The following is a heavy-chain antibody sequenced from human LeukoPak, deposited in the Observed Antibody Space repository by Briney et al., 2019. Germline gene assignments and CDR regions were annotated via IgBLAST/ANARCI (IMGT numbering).Heavy chain of an antibody. CDR1: GYTFSSYA. V-gene: IGHV3-23*01. CDR3: AKKIFGVASNYFDY. CDR2: ISGRGGST. Sequence: GGSLRLSCAASGYTFSSYAMSWVRQAPGKGLEWVSAISGRGGSTYYADSVKGRFTISRDNCKNTLYLQMNSLRAEDTAVYYCAKKIFGVASNYFDYWGQGTLVTVSS. D-gene: IGHD3-3*01. J-gene: IGHJ4*02.